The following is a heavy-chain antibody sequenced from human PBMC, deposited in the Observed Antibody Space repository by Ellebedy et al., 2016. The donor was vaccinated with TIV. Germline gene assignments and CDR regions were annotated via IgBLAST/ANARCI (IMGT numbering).Heavy chain of an antibody. CDR2: INTSSRHT. Sequence: PGGSLRLSCAASGFTFSDYYMSWIRQAPGKGLEWVSDINTSSRHTNYADSVKGRFTISRDNAKNSLYLQMNSLRAEDTAVYYCARGAVAGDDWGQGTLVTVSS. CDR3: ARGAVAGDD. D-gene: IGHD6-19*01. CDR1: GFTFSDYY. V-gene: IGHV3-11*06. J-gene: IGHJ4*02.